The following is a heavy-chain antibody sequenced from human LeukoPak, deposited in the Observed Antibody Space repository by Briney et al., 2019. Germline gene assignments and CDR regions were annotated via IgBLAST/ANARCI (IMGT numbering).Heavy chain of an antibody. D-gene: IGHD1-7*01. CDR3: ARDYWWNYDY. CDR2: ISKDGSDK. V-gene: IGHV3-30-3*01. Sequence: GGSLRLSCASSGFTFSDYAMHWVRQAPGKGLEWVAVISKDGSDKYYPGSVRGRFTISRDNSKNTIYLQMDSLRAEDTAIYYCARDYWWNYDYWGQGTLVTVSS. CDR1: GFTFSDYA. J-gene: IGHJ4*02.